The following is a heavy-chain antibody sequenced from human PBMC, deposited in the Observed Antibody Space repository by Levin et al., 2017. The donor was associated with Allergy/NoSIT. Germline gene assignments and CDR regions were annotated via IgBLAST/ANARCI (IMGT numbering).Heavy chain of an antibody. Sequence: GALRLSCAASGFIVSDSYMSWIRQAPGKGLEWVSYISRGNSYTNYLDSVKGRFTISRDNAKNSLYLQMNSLRAEDTAIYYCARGRVPNDYWGQGTLVTVSS. J-gene: IGHJ4*02. D-gene: IGHD3-10*01. V-gene: IGHV3-11*05. CDR1: GFIVSDSY. CDR3: ARGRVPNDY. CDR2: ISRGNSYT.